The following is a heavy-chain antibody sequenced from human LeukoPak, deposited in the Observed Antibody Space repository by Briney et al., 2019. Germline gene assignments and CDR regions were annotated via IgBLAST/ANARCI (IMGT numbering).Heavy chain of an antibody. V-gene: IGHV4-34*01. J-gene: IGHJ3*02. CDR3: AREGYGDYGHDAFDI. Sequence: KPSETLSLTCAVYGGSFSGYYWSWIRQPPGKGLEWIGEINHSGSTNYNPSLKSRVTISVDTSKNQFSLKLSSVTAADTAVYYCAREGYGDYGHDAFDIWGQGTMVTVSS. CDR2: INHSGST. CDR1: GGSFSGYY. D-gene: IGHD4-17*01.